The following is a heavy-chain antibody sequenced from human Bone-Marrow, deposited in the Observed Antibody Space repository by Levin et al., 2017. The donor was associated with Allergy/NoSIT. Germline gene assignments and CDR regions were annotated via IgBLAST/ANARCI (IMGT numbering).Heavy chain of an antibody. CDR2: ISASGGST. D-gene: IGHD1-26*01. CDR3: ASGSNQPYYYYYGMDV. J-gene: IGHJ6*02. Sequence: RPGGSLRLSCAASGFTFSSYAVSWVRQAPGKGLEWVSGISASGGSTYYADSVKGRFTISRDNSKNTLYLQMNSLRAEDTAVYYCASGSNQPYYYYYGMDVWGQGTTVTVSS. CDR1: GFTFSSYA. V-gene: IGHV3-23*01.